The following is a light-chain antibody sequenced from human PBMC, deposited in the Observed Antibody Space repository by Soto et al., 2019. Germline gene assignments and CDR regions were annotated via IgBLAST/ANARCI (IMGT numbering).Light chain of an antibody. J-gene: IGKJ4*01. CDR2: GTS. CDR3: QQYKEWPLT. CDR1: QRVSIY. Sequence: PGETVTLSCKSSQRVSIYLAWYQQKPGQAPRLLIYGTSTRATGIPDRFSGSGSGTEFTLTISSLQSEDFGTFYCQQYKEWPLTFGGGTRVEI. V-gene: IGKV3D-15*01.